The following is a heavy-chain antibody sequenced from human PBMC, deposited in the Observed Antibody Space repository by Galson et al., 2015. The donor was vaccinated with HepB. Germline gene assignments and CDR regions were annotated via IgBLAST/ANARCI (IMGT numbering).Heavy chain of an antibody. D-gene: IGHD5-24*01. CDR2: IYYTGST. J-gene: IGHJ4*02. Sequence: ETLSLTCTVSGYYITSYYWSWIRQPPGKGLEFIGNIYYTGSTDYNPSFNSRVTISLDTSKSQFSLKLTSVTAADTAVYYCARGGGRGGDGYNTFDYWGQGALVTVSS. CDR3: ARGGGRGGDGYNTFDY. CDR1: GYYITSYY. V-gene: IGHV4-59*12.